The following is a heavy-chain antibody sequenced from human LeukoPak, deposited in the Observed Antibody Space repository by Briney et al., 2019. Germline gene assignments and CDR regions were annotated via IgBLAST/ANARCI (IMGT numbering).Heavy chain of an antibody. CDR2: IIGSGGNT. Sequence: GGSLRLSCAASGFPFSGYTMHWVRQAPGKGLEYVSAIIGSGGNTHYADSVKGRFTISRDNSKNTVFLQMGSLRAEDMAVYYYARVTSGATIANYYYYSMDVWGKGTTVTVSS. CDR1: GFPFSGYT. J-gene: IGHJ6*03. D-gene: IGHD3-16*01. V-gene: IGHV3-64*02. CDR3: ARVTSGATIANYYYYSMDV.